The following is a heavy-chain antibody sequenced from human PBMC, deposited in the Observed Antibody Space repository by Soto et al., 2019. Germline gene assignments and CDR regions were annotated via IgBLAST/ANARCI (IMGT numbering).Heavy chain of an antibody. CDR3: ASAHYDILTGYYNPFDY. J-gene: IGHJ4*02. CDR1: GGSISSGGYY. D-gene: IGHD3-9*01. CDR2: IYYSGST. Sequence: SETLSLTCTVSGGSISSGGYYWSWIRQHPGKGLEWIGYIYYSGSTYYNPSLKSRVTISVDTSKNQFSLKLSSVTAADTAVYYCASAHYDILTGYYNPFDYWGQGTLVTVSS. V-gene: IGHV4-31*03.